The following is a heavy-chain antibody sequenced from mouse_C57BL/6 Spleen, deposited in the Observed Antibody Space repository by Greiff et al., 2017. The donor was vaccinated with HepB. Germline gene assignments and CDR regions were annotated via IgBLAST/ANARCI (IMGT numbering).Heavy chain of an antibody. J-gene: IGHJ1*03. V-gene: IGHV5-17*01. CDR2: ISSGSSTI. Sequence: EVNVVESGGGLVKPGGSLKLSCAASGFTFSDYGMHWVRQAPEKGLEWVAYISSGSSTIYYADTVKGRFTISRDNAKNTLFLQMTSLRSEDTAMYYCARHYYGYWYFDVWGTGTTVTVSS. CDR3: ARHYYGYWYFDV. D-gene: IGHD1-1*01. CDR1: GFTFSDYG.